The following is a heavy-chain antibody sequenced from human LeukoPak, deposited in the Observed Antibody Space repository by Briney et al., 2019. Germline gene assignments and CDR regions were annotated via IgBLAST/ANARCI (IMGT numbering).Heavy chain of an antibody. J-gene: IGHJ3*02. D-gene: IGHD6-13*01. V-gene: IGHV4-34*01. Sequence: SETLSLTCAVYGGSFSGYYWSWLRQPPGKGLEWIGEINHSGSTNYNPSLKSRVTILVDTSKNQFSLKLSSVTAADTAVYYCARYPNSSSWYERDAFDIWGQGTMVTVSS. CDR1: GGSFSGYY. CDR2: INHSGST. CDR3: ARYPNSSSWYERDAFDI.